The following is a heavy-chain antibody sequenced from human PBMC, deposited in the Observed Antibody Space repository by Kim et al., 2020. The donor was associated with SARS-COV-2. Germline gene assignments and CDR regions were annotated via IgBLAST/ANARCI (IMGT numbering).Heavy chain of an antibody. V-gene: IGHV3-23*01. CDR2: ISASGRRT. Sequence: ISASGRRTHYADTVKGRFTISRDNSRSTLFLQMNYLRAEETAIYYCEASDSWGQGSLVTVSS. CDR3: EASDS. J-gene: IGHJ4*02.